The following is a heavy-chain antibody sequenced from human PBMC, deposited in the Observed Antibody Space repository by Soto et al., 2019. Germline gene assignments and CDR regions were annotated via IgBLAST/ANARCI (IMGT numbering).Heavy chain of an antibody. V-gene: IGHV3-11*05. D-gene: IGHD6-19*01. CDR3: ARDRGAVTGQYFDY. CDR1: GFTFSAVY. Sequence: QVQLEESGGGLVKPGGSLRLSCAASGFTFSAVYMSWICQAPNKGLEYISYISSSGTSANYAASVKGRFTISRDNAKNSLYLQMTSLRAEDTAVYYCARDRGAVTGQYFDYWGQGALVTVSS. CDR2: ISSSGTSA. J-gene: IGHJ4*02.